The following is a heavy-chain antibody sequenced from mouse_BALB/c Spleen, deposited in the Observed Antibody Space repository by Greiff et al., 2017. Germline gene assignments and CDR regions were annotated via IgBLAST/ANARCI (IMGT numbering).Heavy chain of an antibody. Sequence: QVQLQQSGAELMKPGASVKISCKATGYTFSSYWIEWVKQRPGHGLEWIGEILPGSGSTNYNEKFKGKATFTADTFSNTAYMQLSSLTSEDSAVYYCARSDYDWFAYWGQGTLVTVSA. V-gene: IGHV1-9*01. CDR1: GYTFSSYW. D-gene: IGHD2-4*01. CDR2: ILPGSGST. CDR3: ARSDYDWFAY. J-gene: IGHJ3*01.